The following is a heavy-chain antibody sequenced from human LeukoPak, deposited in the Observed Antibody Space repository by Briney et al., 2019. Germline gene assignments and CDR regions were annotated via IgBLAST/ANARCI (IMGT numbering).Heavy chain of an antibody. CDR3: ARDYGDYEYGAFDI. J-gene: IGHJ3*02. CDR2: INHSGST. V-gene: IGHV4-34*01. CDR1: GGSFSGYY. D-gene: IGHD4-17*01. Sequence: SETLSLTCAVYGGSFSGYYWSWIRQPPGKGLEWIGEINHSGSTNYNPSLKSRVTISVDMSKNQFSLKLSSVTAADTAVYYCARDYGDYEYGAFDIWGQGTMVTVSS.